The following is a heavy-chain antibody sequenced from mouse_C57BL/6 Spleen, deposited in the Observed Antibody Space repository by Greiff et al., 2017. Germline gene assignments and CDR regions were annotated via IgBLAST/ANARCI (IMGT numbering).Heavy chain of an antibody. Sequence: VKLMESGAELVRPGTSVKVSCKASGYAFTNYLIEWVKQRPGQGLEWIGVINPGSGGTNYNEKFKGKATLTADKSSSTAYMQLSSLTSEDSAVYFCARFYDYDGGYFDYWGQGTTLTVSS. D-gene: IGHD2-4*01. V-gene: IGHV1-54*01. CDR2: INPGSGGT. CDR1: GYAFTNYL. J-gene: IGHJ2*01. CDR3: ARFYDYDGGYFDY.